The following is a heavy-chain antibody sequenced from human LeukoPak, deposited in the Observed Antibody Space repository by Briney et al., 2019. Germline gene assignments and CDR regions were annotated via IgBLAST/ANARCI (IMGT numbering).Heavy chain of an antibody. CDR1: GFTFNTYS. D-gene: IGHD2-8*01. CDR2: ISSASSYI. CDR3: ARGTGCISRFDQ. J-gene: IGHJ4*02. Sequence: PGGSLRLSCEASGFTFNTYSMNWVRQAPGKGLEWVSSISSASSYIYYADSVKGRFIISRDNAKNLLFLQMNSLGADDTAVYYFARGTGCISRFDQWGQGGLVTVCS. V-gene: IGHV3-21*06.